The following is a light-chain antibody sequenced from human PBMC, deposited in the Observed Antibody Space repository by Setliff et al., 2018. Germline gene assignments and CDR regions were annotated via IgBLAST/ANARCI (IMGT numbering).Light chain of an antibody. J-gene: IGLJ1*01. V-gene: IGLV2-14*02. CDR3: NAYTSGSTYV. CDR2: AVS. CDR1: NGDVGTYDL. Sequence: QSVLTQPAFVSGSPGQSVTISCTGTNGDVGTYDLVSWYQQHPGKAPKLIIYAVSDRPSGVSNRFSGSKSGNTASLTISGLQTEDEADYYCNAYTSGSTYVFGTGTKVTVL.